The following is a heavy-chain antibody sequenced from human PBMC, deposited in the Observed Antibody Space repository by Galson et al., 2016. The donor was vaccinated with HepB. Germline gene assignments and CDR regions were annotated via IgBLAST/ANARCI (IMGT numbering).Heavy chain of an antibody. D-gene: IGHD2-15*01. Sequence: SGYSFTNYWIGWVRQMPGEGLEWMGIIYPGDSDIRYNSSFQGQVTISADKSITTAYLQWGSLKASDSAIYFCARRDRDCSGGTCFSRNFDYWGQGTLVSVSS. J-gene: IGHJ4*02. CDR3: ARRDRDCSGGTCFSRNFDY. CDR2: IYPGDSDI. CDR1: GYSFTNYW. V-gene: IGHV5-51*01.